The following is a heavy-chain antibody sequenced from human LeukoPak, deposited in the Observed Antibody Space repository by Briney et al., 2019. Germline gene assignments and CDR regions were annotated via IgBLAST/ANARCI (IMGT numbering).Heavy chain of an antibody. Sequence: PGVSLRLSCAASGFTFSPYSMHCVRRAPGEALVWVTSIDGTTNYIFYGHSEKARFAISRDNVENSLYLQMNSLRAEDTAVYYCARDIVGECSSCVRACDIWGQGTMVTVFS. CDR3: ARDIVGECSSCVRACDI. D-gene: IGHD2-2*03. CDR2: IDGTTNYI. CDR1: GFTFSPYS. J-gene: IGHJ3*02. V-gene: IGHV3-21*01.